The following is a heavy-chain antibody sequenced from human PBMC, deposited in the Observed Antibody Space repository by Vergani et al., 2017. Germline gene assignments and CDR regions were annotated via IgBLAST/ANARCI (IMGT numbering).Heavy chain of an antibody. V-gene: IGHV3-64D*06. D-gene: IGHD3-9*01. CDR2: ISSNGGST. CDR3: ARDNQYYDILTGYYTIYGMDV. Sequence: EVQLVESGGGLVQPGGSLRLSCSASGFTFSSYAMHWVRQAPGKGLEYVSAISSNGGSTYYADSVKGRFTISRDNSKNTLYLQMSSLRAEDTAVYYCARDNQYYDILTGYYTIYGMDVWGQGTTVTVSS. J-gene: IGHJ6*02. CDR1: GFTFSSYA.